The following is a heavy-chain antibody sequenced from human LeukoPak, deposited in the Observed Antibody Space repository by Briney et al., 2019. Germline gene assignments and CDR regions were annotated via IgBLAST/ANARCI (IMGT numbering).Heavy chain of an antibody. CDR1: GGTISSYA. Sequence: SVKVSCKASGGTISSYAISWVRQAPGQGLEWTGGIIPIFGTANYAQKFQGRVTITADESTSTAYMELSSLRSEDTAVYYCATRYCSGGSCLFDYWGQGALVTVSS. CDR3: ATRYCSGGSCLFDY. V-gene: IGHV1-69*13. CDR2: IIPIFGTA. D-gene: IGHD2-15*01. J-gene: IGHJ4*02.